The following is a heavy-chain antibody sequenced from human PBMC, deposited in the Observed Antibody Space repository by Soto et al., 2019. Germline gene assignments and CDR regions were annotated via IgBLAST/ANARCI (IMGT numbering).Heavy chain of an antibody. CDR2: IYYSGST. CDR3: ARSDTVTTGLGHDAFDI. V-gene: IGHV4-31*03. Sequence: QVQLQESGPGLVKPSQTLSLTCTVSGGSISSGGYYWSWIRQHPGKGLEWIGYIYYSGSTYYNPSLNSRVTISVDTSKNQFSLKLSSVTAADTAVYYCARSDTVTTGLGHDAFDIWGQGTMVTVSS. D-gene: IGHD4-17*01. J-gene: IGHJ3*02. CDR1: GGSISSGGYY.